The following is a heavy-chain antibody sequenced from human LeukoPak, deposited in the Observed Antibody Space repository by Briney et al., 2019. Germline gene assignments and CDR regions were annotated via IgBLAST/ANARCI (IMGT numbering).Heavy chain of an antibody. D-gene: IGHD3-3*01. CDR1: GFTFSSFT. V-gene: IGHV3-30-3*01. Sequence: GGSLRLSCAASGFTFSSFTMHWVRQAPGRGLEWVAVISYDGSNKYYADSVKGRFSISRDNSKNTLYLQMNSLRAEDTAVYYCARRYDGFDYWGQGTLVTVSS. CDR3: ARRYDGFDY. J-gene: IGHJ4*02. CDR2: ISYDGSNK.